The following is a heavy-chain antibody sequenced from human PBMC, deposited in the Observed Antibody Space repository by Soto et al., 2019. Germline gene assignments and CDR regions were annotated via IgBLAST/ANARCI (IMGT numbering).Heavy chain of an antibody. CDR3: ARDPNGDFIGAFDT. CDR2: IWNSGHST. Sequence: GGSLRLSCATSGFTFSTYAMTWVRQAPGKGLQWVSSIWNSGHSTNYVDSVKGRFTISRDNSKNTLYLQVNSLRAEDTAIYYCARDPNGDFIGAFDTWGQGIMVTVSS. V-gene: IGHV3-23*01. D-gene: IGHD4-17*01. J-gene: IGHJ3*02. CDR1: GFTFSTYA.